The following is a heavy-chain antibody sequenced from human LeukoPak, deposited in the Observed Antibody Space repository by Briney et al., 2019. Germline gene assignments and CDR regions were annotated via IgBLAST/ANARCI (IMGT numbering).Heavy chain of an antibody. V-gene: IGHV4-61*02. CDR2: IYTSGST. CDR1: GGSISSGSYY. D-gene: IGHD3-22*01. CDR3: ARDRSSGYYEPLFDY. J-gene: IGHJ4*02. Sequence: SQTLSLTCTVSGGSISSGSYYWSWIRQPAGEGLEWIGRIYTSGSTNYNPSLKSRVTISVDTSKNRFSLKLSSVTAADTAVYYCARDRSSGYYEPLFDYWGQGTLVTVSS.